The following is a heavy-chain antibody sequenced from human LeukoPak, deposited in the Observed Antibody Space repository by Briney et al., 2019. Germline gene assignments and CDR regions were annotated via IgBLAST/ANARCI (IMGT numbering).Heavy chain of an antibody. J-gene: IGHJ4*02. D-gene: IGHD3-10*01. V-gene: IGHV1-2*02. Sequence: ASVKVSCKASGYTFTAYYIHWVRQAPGQGLEWMGLINPNSGGTNYAQKFQGRVTMTRDTSSSTAYMELSRLRSDDTAVYYCARDHSYYDSGSYSNVDYWGQGTLVTVSS. CDR2: INPNSGGT. CDR3: ARDHSYYDSGSYSNVDY. CDR1: GYTFTAYY.